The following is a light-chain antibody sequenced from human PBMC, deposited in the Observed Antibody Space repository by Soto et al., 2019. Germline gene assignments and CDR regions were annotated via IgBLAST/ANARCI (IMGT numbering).Light chain of an antibody. V-gene: IGKV3-15*01. CDR2: GAS. CDR3: QQYGSSPRT. CDR1: QSVSIN. Sequence: EIVMPQSPATLSVSPGERATLSCRASQSVSINLAWYQQKPGQAPRLLIYGASTRATGIPARFSGSGSGTEFSLTISSLQSEDFAVYYCQQYGSSPRTFGQGTRLEIK. J-gene: IGKJ5*01.